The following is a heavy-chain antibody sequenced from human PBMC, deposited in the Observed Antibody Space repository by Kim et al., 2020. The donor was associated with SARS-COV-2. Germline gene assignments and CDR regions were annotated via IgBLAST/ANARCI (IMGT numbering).Heavy chain of an antibody. CDR2: IQYSGST. CDR3: ARLGTSSSWPFAY. J-gene: IGHJ4*02. CDR1: GGSIRSSTYY. V-gene: IGHV4-39*01. D-gene: IGHD6-13*01. Sequence: SETLSLTCTVSGGSIRSSTYYWGWIRQPPGKGLEWIGGIQYSGSTYYSPSLKSRVTMSVDTSKNQFSLNLSSVTAADTAVYYCARLGTSSSWPFAYWGQG.